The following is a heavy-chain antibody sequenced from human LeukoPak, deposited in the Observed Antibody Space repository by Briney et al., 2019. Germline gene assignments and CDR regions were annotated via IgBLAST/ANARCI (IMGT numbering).Heavy chain of an antibody. CDR3: AKSRHPYNWNDGAFFDY. J-gene: IGHJ4*02. CDR1: GFTFSSYG. D-gene: IGHD1-20*01. V-gene: IGHV3-30*18. CDR2: ISYDGSNK. Sequence: PGGSLRLSCAASGFTFSSYGMHWVRQAPGKGLEWVAVISYDGSNKYYADSVKGRFTISRDNSKNTLYLQMNILRPEGTTVYYCAKSRHPYNWNDGAFFDYWGQGTPVTVSS.